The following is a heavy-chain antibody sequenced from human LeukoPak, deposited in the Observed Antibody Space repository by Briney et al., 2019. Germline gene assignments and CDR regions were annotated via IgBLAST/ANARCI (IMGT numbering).Heavy chain of an antibody. Sequence: PSETLSLTCTVSGGSLSNYYWNWIRQSPGKGLEWIGYIYYSGSTNYNPSLKSRVTISVDTSKNQFSLKLSSVTAADTALYYCARAYYGSGSPWDYWGQGTLVTVSS. CDR3: ARAYYGSGSPWDY. D-gene: IGHD3-10*01. CDR2: IYYSGST. V-gene: IGHV4-59*01. J-gene: IGHJ4*02. CDR1: GGSLSNYY.